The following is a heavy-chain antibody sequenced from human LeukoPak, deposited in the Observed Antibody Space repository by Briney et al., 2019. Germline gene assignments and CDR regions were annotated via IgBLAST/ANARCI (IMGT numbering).Heavy chain of an antibody. D-gene: IGHD3-10*01. CDR1: GFTFDDCG. J-gene: IGHJ4*02. Sequence: GGSLRLSCEASGFTFDDCGMSWVRQVPGKGLEWVSGINWSGGSTGYADSVKGRFTISRDNAKNSLYLQMNSLSAEDAALYHCARDIGSGSYYNPVDYWGQGTLVTVSS. CDR2: INWSGGST. V-gene: IGHV3-20*01. CDR3: ARDIGSGSYYNPVDY.